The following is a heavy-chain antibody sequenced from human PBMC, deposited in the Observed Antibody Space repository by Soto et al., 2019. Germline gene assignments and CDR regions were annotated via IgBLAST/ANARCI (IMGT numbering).Heavy chain of an antibody. V-gene: IGHV1-18*01. J-gene: IGHJ5*02. CDR3: ARDLAVGWFDP. Sequence: QVQLVQSGAEVKKPGASVKVSCKTSGYTFTSYSISWVRQAPGQGLEWMGWINVYNGNTKYAQNLQGRVTMTTDTSTSTAYMELRSLRSDDTAVYYCARDLAVGWFDPWAQGTLVTVSS. D-gene: IGHD2-2*01. CDR1: GYTFTSYS. CDR2: INVYNGNT.